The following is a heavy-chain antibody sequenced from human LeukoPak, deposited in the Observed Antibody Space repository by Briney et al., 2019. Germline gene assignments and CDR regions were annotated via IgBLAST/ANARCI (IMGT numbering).Heavy chain of an antibody. CDR1: GFTFRSYS. CDR2: ITSGSSPI. D-gene: IGHD3-9*01. CDR3: LTDTYYYYGMDV. J-gene: IGHJ6*02. Sequence: GGSLRLSCAASGFTFRSYSMNWVRQAPGKGLEWVSYITSGSSPIYYAESVKGRFTISRDNAKNSLYLQMNSFCFKHKAAYEFLTDTYYYYGMDVWGQGTTVTVSS. V-gene: IGHV3-48*01.